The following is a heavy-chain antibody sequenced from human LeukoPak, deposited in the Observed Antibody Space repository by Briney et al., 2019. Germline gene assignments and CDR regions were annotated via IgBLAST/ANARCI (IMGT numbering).Heavy chain of an antibody. D-gene: IGHD3-16*01. CDR1: GFSLSTSGVG. CDR3: AHIGLWDDYFDY. J-gene: IGHJ4*02. CDR2: IYWDDDK. V-gene: IGHV2-5*02. Sequence: SGPTLVNPAQTLTLTCTFSGFSLSTSGVGVGWIRQPPGKALEWLALIYWDDDKRYSPSLKGRLTITKDTSKNQVVLTMTNMDPVDTATYYCAHIGLWDDYFDYWGQGTLVTVSS.